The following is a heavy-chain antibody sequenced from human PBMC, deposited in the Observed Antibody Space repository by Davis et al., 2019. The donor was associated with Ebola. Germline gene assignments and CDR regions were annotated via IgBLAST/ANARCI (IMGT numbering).Heavy chain of an antibody. CDR3: ARGVGVAAAGKDY. Sequence: GESLKISCAASGFTFSSSAMNWVRQAPGKGLEWVSAISGSGGSTYYADSVKGRFTISRDNSKNTLYLQMNSLRAEDTAVYYSARGVGVAAAGKDYWGQGTLVTVSS. V-gene: IGHV3-23*01. J-gene: IGHJ4*02. D-gene: IGHD6-13*01. CDR1: GFTFSSSA. CDR2: ISGSGGST.